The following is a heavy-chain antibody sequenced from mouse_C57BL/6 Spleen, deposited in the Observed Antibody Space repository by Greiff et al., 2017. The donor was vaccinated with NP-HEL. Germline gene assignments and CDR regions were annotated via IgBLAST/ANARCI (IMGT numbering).Heavy chain of an antibody. Sequence: VQGVESGAELVKPGASVKISCKASGYAFSSYWMNWVKQRPGKGLEWIGQIYPGDGDTNYNGKFKGKATLTADKSSSTAYMQLSSLTSEDSAVYFCARYYSNLYYFDYWGQGTTLTVSS. CDR2: IYPGDGDT. J-gene: IGHJ2*01. CDR3: ARYYSNLYYFDY. V-gene: IGHV1-80*01. CDR1: GYAFSSYW. D-gene: IGHD2-5*01.